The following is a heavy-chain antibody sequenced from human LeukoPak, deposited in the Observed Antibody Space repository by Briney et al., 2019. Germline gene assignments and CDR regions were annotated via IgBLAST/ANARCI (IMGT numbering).Heavy chain of an antibody. CDR3: KSGGAAPGSFDY. Sequence: GGSLRLSCAASGFTFSSYWMSWMRQAPGKGLEWVANIKYDGNEEYYVDSVKGRFTISRDNAKNSLYLQLNSLRVEDTAVYYCKSGGAAPGSFDYWGQGTLVTVPP. J-gene: IGHJ4*02. CDR1: GFTFSSYW. CDR2: IKYDGNEE. D-gene: IGHD1-1*01. V-gene: IGHV3-7*01.